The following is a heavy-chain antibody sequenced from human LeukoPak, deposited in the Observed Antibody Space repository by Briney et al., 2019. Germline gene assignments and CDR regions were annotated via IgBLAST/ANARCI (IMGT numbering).Heavy chain of an antibody. CDR2: INPNSGGT. V-gene: IGHV1-2*02. Sequence: ASVKVSCKASGYTFTGYYMHWVRQAPGQGIEWMGWINPNSGGTNYAQKFQGRVTMTRDTSISTAYMELSRLRSDDTAVYYCARDRLGYYDSSRNFDYWGQGTLVTVSS. CDR3: ARDRLGYYDSSRNFDY. J-gene: IGHJ4*02. D-gene: IGHD3-22*01. CDR1: GYTFTGYY.